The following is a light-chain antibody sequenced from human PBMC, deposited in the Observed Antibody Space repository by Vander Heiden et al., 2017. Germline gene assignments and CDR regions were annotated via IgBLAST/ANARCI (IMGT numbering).Light chain of an antibody. J-gene: IGKJ5*01. Sequence: EVVLTQSPRTLSLSPGESAALTCRASESLTSTYLSWFQPNPGQAPRLLISGASTRATRIPDSFSGSGSGTDFTLTISRLEPEDFAVCYCQCYRSSSITFGQGTRLEIK. CDR1: ESLTSTY. CDR3: QCYRSSSIT. CDR2: GAS. V-gene: IGKV3-20*01.